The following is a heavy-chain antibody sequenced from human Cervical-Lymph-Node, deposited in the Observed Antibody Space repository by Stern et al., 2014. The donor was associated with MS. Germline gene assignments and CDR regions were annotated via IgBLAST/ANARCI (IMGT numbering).Heavy chain of an antibody. J-gene: IGHJ3*01. CDR2: MYGVTI. Sequence: VQLVESGGGFVQPGGSLRLSCAASGFTFTSYSMDWVRQAPGKGLEWLSYMYGVTISHADLVRGRFAIPGDNGEASVFLQMDTVRAEDGALYYCAREYLENPFDVWGQGKMVPVSS. CDR1: GFTFTSYS. CDR3: AREYLENPFDV. V-gene: IGHV3-48*01.